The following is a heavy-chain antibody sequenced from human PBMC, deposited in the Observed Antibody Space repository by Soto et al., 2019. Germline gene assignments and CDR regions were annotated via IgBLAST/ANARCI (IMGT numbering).Heavy chain of an antibody. CDR3: ARASSITRIYYYGMDV. CDR1: GDAFTSYF. V-gene: IGHV1-46*01. J-gene: IGHJ6*02. CDR2: INPGDGST. Sequence: GASVKVSCKASGDAFTSYFIHCVRRAPGQGLEWMGMINPGDGSTRYEQKFQGRVTMTRDTSTSTVYMELSSLRSEDTAVYYCARASSITRIYYYGMDVWGQGTTVTVS. D-gene: IGHD3-22*01.